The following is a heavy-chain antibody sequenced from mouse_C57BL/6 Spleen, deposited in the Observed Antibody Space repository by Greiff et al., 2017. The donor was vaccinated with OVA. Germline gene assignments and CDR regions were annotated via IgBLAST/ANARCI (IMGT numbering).Heavy chain of an antibody. V-gene: IGHV5-4*03. J-gene: IGHJ2*01. CDR2: ISDGGSYT. D-gene: IGHD3-2*02. CDR1: GFTFSSYA. Sequence: EVKLMESGGGLVKPGGSLKLSCAASGFTFSSYAMSWVRQTPEKRLEWVATISDGGSYTYYPDNVKGRFTISRDNAKNNLYLQMSHLKSEDTAMYYCARSDSSGYFDYWGKGTTLTVSS. CDR3: ARSDSSGYFDY.